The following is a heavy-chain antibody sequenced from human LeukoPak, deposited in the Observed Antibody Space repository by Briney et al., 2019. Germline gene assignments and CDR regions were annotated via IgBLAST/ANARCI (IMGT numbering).Heavy chain of an antibody. J-gene: IGHJ4*02. CDR2: ISGSGGST. CDR1: GFTFSSYA. Sequence: GGSLRLSCAASGFTFSSYAMSWVRQAPGKGLEWVSAISGSGGSTYYADSVKGRFTISRDNSKNTLYLQMNSLRAEDTAVYYCAKAGDGELVGYAFSDYWGQGTLVTVSS. D-gene: IGHD1-26*01. CDR3: AKAGDGELVGYAFSDY. V-gene: IGHV3-23*01.